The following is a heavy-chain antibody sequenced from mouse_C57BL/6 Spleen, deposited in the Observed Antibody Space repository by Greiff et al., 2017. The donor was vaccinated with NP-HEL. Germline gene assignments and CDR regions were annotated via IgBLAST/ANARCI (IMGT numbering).Heavy chain of an antibody. Sequence: VQLQQSGAELARPGASVKMSCKASGYTFTSYTMHWVKQRPGQGLEWIGYINPSSGYTKYNQKFKDKATLTADKSSSTAYMQLSSLTSEDSAVYYCARVRDYYGSSYVPFDYWGQGTTLTVSS. CDR3: ARVRDYYGSSYVPFDY. D-gene: IGHD1-1*01. CDR1: GYTFTSYT. V-gene: IGHV1-4*01. CDR2: INPSSGYT. J-gene: IGHJ2*01.